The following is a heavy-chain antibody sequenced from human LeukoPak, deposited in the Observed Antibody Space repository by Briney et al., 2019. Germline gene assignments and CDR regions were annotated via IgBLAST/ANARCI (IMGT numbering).Heavy chain of an antibody. CDR1: GYIFPRYG. Sequence: ASVKVSCKGSGYIFPRYGLAWVRQAPGQGLEWMGWISPYNGETKYAQNFQDRLTLTTDTSTSTAYMDLRSLRSDDTAVYYCVRDNLPVGSPENYFDSWGQGTLVTVSS. CDR2: ISPYNGET. J-gene: IGHJ4*02. D-gene: IGHD1-26*01. CDR3: VRDNLPVGSPENYFDS. V-gene: IGHV1-18*01.